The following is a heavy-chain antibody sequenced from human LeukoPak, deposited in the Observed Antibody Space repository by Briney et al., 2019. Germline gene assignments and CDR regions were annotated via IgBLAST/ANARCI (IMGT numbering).Heavy chain of an antibody. J-gene: IGHJ6*03. D-gene: IGHD3-3*01. CDR2: IKQDESEK. CDR1: GFTSSSYW. CDR3: ARDQVYAFWSGRFDYYYYYMDV. V-gene: IGHV3-7*01. Sequence: GGSLRLSCAASGFTSSSYWMSWVRQAPGKGLEWVANIKQDESEKYYVDSVKGRFTISRDNAKNSLYLQMNSLRAEDTAVYYCARDQVYAFWSGRFDYYYYYMDVWGKGTTVTVSS.